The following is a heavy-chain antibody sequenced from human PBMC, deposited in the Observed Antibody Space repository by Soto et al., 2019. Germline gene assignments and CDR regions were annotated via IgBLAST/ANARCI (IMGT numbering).Heavy chain of an antibody. Sequence: QVQLVESGGGVVQPGRSLRLSCVASRFTFSSYGLHWVRQAPGKGLEWVAVISYDGSNSYYADSVKGRFTISRDNSKNTLYLQMNSLKAEDTAVYYCAKDRAYSSNWPSGPFNHWGQGTLISVSS. V-gene: IGHV3-30*18. J-gene: IGHJ4*02. CDR1: RFTFSSYG. CDR3: AKDRAYSSNWPSGPFNH. CDR2: ISYDGSNS. D-gene: IGHD6-13*01.